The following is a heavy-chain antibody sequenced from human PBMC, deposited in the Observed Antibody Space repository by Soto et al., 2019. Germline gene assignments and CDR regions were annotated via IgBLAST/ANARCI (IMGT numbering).Heavy chain of an antibody. J-gene: IGHJ3*02. CDR3: AREGPLGSAFDI. Sequence: QVQLVQSGAEVKQPGSSVKVSCKASGGTFSSYAISWVRQAPGQGLEWMGGIIPIFGTANYAQKFQGRVTITADESTSTAYMELSSLRSQDTAVYYCAREGPLGSAFDIWGQGTMVTVSS. CDR2: IIPIFGTA. V-gene: IGHV1-69*01. CDR1: GGTFSSYA. D-gene: IGHD1-26*01.